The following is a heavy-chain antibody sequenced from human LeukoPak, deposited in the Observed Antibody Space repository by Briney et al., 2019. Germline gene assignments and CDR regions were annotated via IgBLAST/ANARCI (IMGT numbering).Heavy chain of an antibody. Sequence: PGGSLRLSCAASGFTFSSYWMSWVRQAPGKGLEWVSSISSSSSYIYHADSVKGRFTISRDNAKNSLYLQMNSLRAEDTAVYYCARGRTTVVTPDYWGQGTLVTVSS. CDR3: ARGRTTVVTPDY. D-gene: IGHD4-23*01. V-gene: IGHV3-21*01. J-gene: IGHJ4*02. CDR2: ISSSSSYI. CDR1: GFTFSSYW.